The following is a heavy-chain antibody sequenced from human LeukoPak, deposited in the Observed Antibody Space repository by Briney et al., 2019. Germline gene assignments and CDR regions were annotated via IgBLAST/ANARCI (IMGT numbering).Heavy chain of an antibody. CDR1: GGSISSYY. V-gene: IGHV4-4*07. CDR3: ARDAYDFWSGYGYPNWFDP. CDR2: IYTSGST. D-gene: IGHD3-3*01. Sequence: SETLSLTCTVSGGSISSYYWSWIRQPAGKGLEWIGRIYTSGSTNYNPSLKSRVTMSVDTSKSQFSLKLSSVTAADTAVYYCARDAYDFWSGYGYPNWFDPWGQGTLVTVSS. J-gene: IGHJ5*02.